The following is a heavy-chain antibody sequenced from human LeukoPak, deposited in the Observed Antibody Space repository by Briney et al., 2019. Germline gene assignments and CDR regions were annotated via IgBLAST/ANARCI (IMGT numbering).Heavy chain of an antibody. J-gene: IGHJ5*02. CDR1: GYTFTGYY. D-gene: IGHD3-10*01. V-gene: IGHV1-2*02. Sequence: ASVKVSCKASGYTFTGYYMHWVRQAPGQGLEWMGWINPNSGGTNHAQKFQGRVTMTRDTSISTAYMELSRLRSDDTAVYYCARGNVVRGVITYNWFDPWGQGTLVTVSS. CDR3: ARGNVVRGVITYNWFDP. CDR2: INPNSGGT.